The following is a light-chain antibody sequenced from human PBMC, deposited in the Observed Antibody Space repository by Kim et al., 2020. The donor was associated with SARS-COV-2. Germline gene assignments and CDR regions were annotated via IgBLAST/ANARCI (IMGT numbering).Light chain of an antibody. CDR1: SSDVGGYNY. CDR3: SSYTSSSSVV. Sequence: QSALTQPASVSGSPGQSITISCTGTSSDVGGYNYVPWYQQHPGKAPKLMFYDVSKRPSGVSNRFSGSKSVNTTSLTISGPQADDEADYYCSSYTSSSSVVFGGGTQLTVL. J-gene: IGLJ2*01. CDR2: DVS. V-gene: IGLV2-14*01.